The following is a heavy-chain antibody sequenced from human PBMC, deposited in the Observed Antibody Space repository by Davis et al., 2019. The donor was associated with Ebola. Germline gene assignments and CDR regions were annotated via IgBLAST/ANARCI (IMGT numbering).Heavy chain of an antibody. Sequence: PGGSLRLSCVASGFTFSNYWMTWVRQAPGKGLEWVSAISGSGGSTYYADSVKGRFTISRDNSKNTLYLQMNNLRAEDTAVYYCARSVAAAGASGLFNYWGQGTLVTVSS. J-gene: IGHJ4*02. CDR2: ISGSGGST. CDR1: GFTFSNYW. CDR3: ARSVAAAGASGLFNY. V-gene: IGHV3-23*01. D-gene: IGHD6-13*01.